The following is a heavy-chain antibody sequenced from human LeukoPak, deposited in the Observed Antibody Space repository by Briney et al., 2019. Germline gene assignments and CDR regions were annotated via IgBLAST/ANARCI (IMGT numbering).Heavy chain of an antibody. CDR1: GGSLISSNW. Sequence: KPSGTLSLTCAVSGGSLISSNWWSWVRQFPDKGLEWIGEMHHSGTSNYHPSLKSRVMISVDKSKNQFSLRLSSVTAADTAVYYCAGVSRGIDWGFGELLPDYYYYYMDVWGKGTTVTVSS. CDR3: AGVSRGIDWGFGELLPDYYYYYMDV. CDR2: MHHSGTS. D-gene: IGHD3-10*01. V-gene: IGHV4-4*02. J-gene: IGHJ6*03.